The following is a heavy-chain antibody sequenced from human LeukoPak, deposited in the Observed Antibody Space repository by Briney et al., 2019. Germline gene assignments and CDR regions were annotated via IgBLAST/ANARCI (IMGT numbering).Heavy chain of an antibody. D-gene: IGHD2-15*01. J-gene: IGHJ5*01. Sequence: PGGSLRLSCATSGFTFSHHGMSWVRQAPGKGLEWVALIRSDGTRENYADSVKGRFTISRDISINTLYLQMNSLRVEDTAFYYCARDCSVGGLDFDSRGQGTLVTVSS. V-gene: IGHV3-30*02. CDR1: GFTFSHHG. CDR3: ARDCSVGGLDFDS. CDR2: IRSDGTRE.